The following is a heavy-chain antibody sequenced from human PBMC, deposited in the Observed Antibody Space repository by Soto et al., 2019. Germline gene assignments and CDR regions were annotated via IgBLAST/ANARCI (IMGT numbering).Heavy chain of an antibody. CDR1: GFTFSSFA. J-gene: IGHJ6*02. D-gene: IGHD6-13*01. Sequence: GSLRLSCVASGFTFSSFAMHWVRQAPGKGLEWVAVMSYDGRNKNYADSVKGRVTISRDNSKNTLYLQMNSLRAEDTAVYYCAKVKGIAAGWGMDVWGQGTAVTVSS. CDR3: AKVKGIAAGWGMDV. V-gene: IGHV3-30*04. CDR2: MSYDGRNK.